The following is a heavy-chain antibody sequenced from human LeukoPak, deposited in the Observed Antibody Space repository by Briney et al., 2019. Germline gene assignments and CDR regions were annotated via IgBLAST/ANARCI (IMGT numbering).Heavy chain of an antibody. J-gene: IGHJ4*02. CDR2: IYYSGST. V-gene: IGHV4-39*01. CDR3: ARNNLVVTATDY. D-gene: IGHD2-21*02. Sequence: WVRQPPGKGLEWIGSIYYSGSTYYNPSLKSRVTISVDTSKNQFSLKLSSVTAADTAVYYCARNNLVVTATDYWGQGTLVTVSS.